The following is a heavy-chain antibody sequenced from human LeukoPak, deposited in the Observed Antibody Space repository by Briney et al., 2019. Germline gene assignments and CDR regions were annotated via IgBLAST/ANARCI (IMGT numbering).Heavy chain of an antibody. CDR1: GYTFTGYY. CDR3: ARGHRTAAIILSWFDP. V-gene: IGHV1-2*02. Sequence: GASVKVSCKASGYTFTGYYMHWVRQAPGQGLEWMGWINPNSGGTNYAQKFQGRVTMTRDTSISTAYMELSRLRSDDTAVYYCARGHRTAAIILSWFDPWGQGTLVTVSS. J-gene: IGHJ5*02. D-gene: IGHD2-2*01. CDR2: INPNSGGT.